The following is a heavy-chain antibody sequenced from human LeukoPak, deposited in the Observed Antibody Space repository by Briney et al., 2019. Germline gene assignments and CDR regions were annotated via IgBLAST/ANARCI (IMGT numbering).Heavy chain of an antibody. Sequence: ASVKVSCKASGYTFTGYYMHWVRQAPGQGLGWMGWINPNSGGTNYAQKFQGRVTMTRDTSISTAYMELSRLRSDDTAVYYCARDPTNYDFDYYYGMDVWGQGTTVTVSS. V-gene: IGHV1-2*02. D-gene: IGHD3-3*01. CDR1: GYTFTGYY. CDR3: ARDPTNYDFDYYYGMDV. CDR2: INPNSGGT. J-gene: IGHJ6*02.